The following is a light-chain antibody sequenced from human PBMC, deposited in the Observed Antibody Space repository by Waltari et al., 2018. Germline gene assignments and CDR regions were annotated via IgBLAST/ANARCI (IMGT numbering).Light chain of an antibody. CDR3: CSYTGSSTSYG. J-gene: IGLJ1*01. CDR2: EAT. V-gene: IGLV2-23*01. CDR1: STDLXXYNL. Sequence: QSALSQPASVSGSPGQSLTITCTGASTDLXXYNLVAWYQHHPNRAPKLIIYEATKRPSGISHRFSGAKSGATASLRISGLQADDEADYYCCSYTGSSTSYGCGGGTKVTVL.